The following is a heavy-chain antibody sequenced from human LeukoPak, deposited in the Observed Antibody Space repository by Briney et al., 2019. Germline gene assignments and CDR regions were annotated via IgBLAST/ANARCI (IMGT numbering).Heavy chain of an antibody. V-gene: IGHV3-11*01. J-gene: IGHJ4*02. CDR2: ISSSGDSI. CDR1: GFTFSNYY. CDR3: ARHSSGYFRLDY. D-gene: IGHD3-22*01. Sequence: GGSLRLSCAASGFTFSNYYMSWIRQAPGKGLEWVSYISSSGDSIYYAVSVKGRFTISRDNAKNSLYLQMNSLRAEDTAMYYCARHSSGYFRLDYWGQGTLVTVSS.